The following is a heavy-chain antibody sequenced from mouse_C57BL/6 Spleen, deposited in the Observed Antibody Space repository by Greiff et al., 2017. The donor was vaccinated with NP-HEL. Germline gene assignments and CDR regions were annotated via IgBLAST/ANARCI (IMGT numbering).Heavy chain of an antibody. Sequence: EVQLQQSGPELVKPGASVKISCKASGYTFTDYYMNWVKQSHGKSLEWIGDINPNNGGTSYNQKFKGKATLTVDKSYSTAYMALRSLTSEYSAVYYYARVEGNYFDYWGPGTTLTVSS. CDR1: GYTFTDYY. CDR2: INPNNGGT. V-gene: IGHV1-26*01. J-gene: IGHJ2*01. CDR3: ARVEGNYFDY. D-gene: IGHD1-1*02.